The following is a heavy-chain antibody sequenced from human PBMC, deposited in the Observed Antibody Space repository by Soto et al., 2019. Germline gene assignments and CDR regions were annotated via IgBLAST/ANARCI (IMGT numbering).Heavy chain of an antibody. D-gene: IGHD3-16*01. J-gene: IGHJ6*02. V-gene: IGHV4-30-4*01. CDR1: GDSISSGNKY. CDR3: ARVPSPFDYYYAMDV. Sequence: QVQLRESGPGLVMPSQTLSLTCTVSGDSISSGNKYWSWIRQPPGKGLEWIGYIFSSGTTYYNPSLKSRLTMSLDASQNQFSLTLNSLTDADTAVYFCARVPSPFDYYYAMDVWGQGTTVTVSS. CDR2: IFSSGTT.